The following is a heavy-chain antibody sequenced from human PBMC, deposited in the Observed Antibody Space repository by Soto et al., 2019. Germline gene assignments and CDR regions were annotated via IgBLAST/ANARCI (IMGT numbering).Heavy chain of an antibody. CDR2: INHSRST. CDR3: ARTPRAVAGTAGMDV. CDR1: GGSLSDYY. J-gene: IGHJ6*02. Sequence: QVQLQQWGAGLLKSSETLSLTCAVYGGSLSDYYWSWIRQPPGKGLEWIGEINHSRSTNYNPSLKRRVTISVDTSTNQFSLKVSSVTAADTAVYYCARTPRAVAGTAGMDVWGQGTTVTVSS. D-gene: IGHD6-19*01. V-gene: IGHV4-34*01.